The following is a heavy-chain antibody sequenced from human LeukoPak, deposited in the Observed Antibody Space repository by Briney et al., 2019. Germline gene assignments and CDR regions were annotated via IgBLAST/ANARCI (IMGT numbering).Heavy chain of an antibody. CDR1: GYNFSVYY. D-gene: IGHD2-15*01. V-gene: IGHV1-2*02. CDR3: ATKGGLTPNTLAM. J-gene: IGHJ3*01. Sequence: ASVKVSCKGSGYNFSVYYMHWVRHAPGQGLEWMGWMDPNSGDTIYAPKFQGRVSMTRDTSITTAYMELSSLTFDDSAIYYCATKGGLTPNTLAMWGHGTMVTVSS. CDR2: MDPNSGDT.